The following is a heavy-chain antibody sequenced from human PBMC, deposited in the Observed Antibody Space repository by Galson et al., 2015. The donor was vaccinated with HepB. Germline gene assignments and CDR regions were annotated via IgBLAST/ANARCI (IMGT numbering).Heavy chain of an antibody. CDR3: ARDSQAYDFWNGYPRGYGMDV. CDR2: FNPTGNYI. Sequence: SVKVSCKASGYTFSHYYIHWVRKAPGQGPEWMGIFNPTGNYITYAQRFQGRVTMTRDTSTSTVYMELSSLRFEDTAVYFCARDSQAYDFWNGYPRGYGMDVWGQGTTVTVSS. J-gene: IGHJ6*02. CDR1: GYTFSHYY. V-gene: IGHV1-46*01. D-gene: IGHD3-3*01.